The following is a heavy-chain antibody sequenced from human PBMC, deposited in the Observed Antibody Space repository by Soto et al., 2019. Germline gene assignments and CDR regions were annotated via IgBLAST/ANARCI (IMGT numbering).Heavy chain of an antibody. CDR1: GGSISSGGYY. CDR3: ARVRGDIVVVVAATKGWFGP. D-gene: IGHD2-15*01. J-gene: IGHJ5*02. CDR2: IYYSGST. V-gene: IGHV4-31*03. Sequence: SETLSLTCTVSGGSISSGGYYWSWIRQHPGKGLEWIGYIYYSGSTYYNPSLKSRVTISVDTSKNQFSLKLSSVTAADTAVYYCARVRGDIVVVVAATKGWFGPWGQGTLVTVSS.